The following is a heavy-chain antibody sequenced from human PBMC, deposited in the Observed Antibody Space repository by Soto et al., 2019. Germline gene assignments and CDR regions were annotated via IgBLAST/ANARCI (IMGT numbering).Heavy chain of an antibody. D-gene: IGHD5-18*01. CDR3: ARTRGYSYPYYFDY. CDR2: IYYSGST. CDR1: GGSISSYY. Sequence: SETLSLTCTVSGGSISSYYWSWIRQPPGKGLEWIGYIYYSGSTNYNPSLKGRVTISVDTSKNQFSLKLSSVTAADTAVYYCARTRGYSYPYYFDYWGQGTLVTVSS. J-gene: IGHJ4*02. V-gene: IGHV4-59*01.